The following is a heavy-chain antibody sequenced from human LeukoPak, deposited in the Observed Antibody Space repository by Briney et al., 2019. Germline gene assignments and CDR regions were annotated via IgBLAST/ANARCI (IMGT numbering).Heavy chain of an antibody. CDR3: AKDRYYEIRGWFDP. J-gene: IGHJ5*02. CDR2: ISNDGNTK. D-gene: IGHD3-9*01. CDR1: GFTFSNYG. Sequence: GGSLRLSCAASGFTFSNYGFHWVRQARDKGLEWVAFISNDGNTKYYADSLKGRFTISRDNSKNSLYLQMNSLRVEDTAVYYCAKDRYYEIRGWFDPWGQGTLVTVSS. V-gene: IGHV3-30*18.